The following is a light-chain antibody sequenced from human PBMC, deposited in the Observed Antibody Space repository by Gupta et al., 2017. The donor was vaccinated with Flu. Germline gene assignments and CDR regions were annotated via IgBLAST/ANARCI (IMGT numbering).Light chain of an antibody. Sequence: DVVMTQSPLSLAVTLGQSASISCRSSQGLVYSDGNTYLHWFQQRPGQSPRRLIYLVTKRDSGVPDRFSGSGSSTDFTLTISRVEAEDVGVYFCMQGAHWPWAFGQGTKLEIK. CDR2: LVT. CDR3: MQGAHWPWA. J-gene: IGKJ1*01. CDR1: QGLVYSDGNTY. V-gene: IGKV2-30*01.